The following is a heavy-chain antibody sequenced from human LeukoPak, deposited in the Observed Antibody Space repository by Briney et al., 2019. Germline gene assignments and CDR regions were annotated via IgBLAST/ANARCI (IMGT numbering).Heavy chain of an antibody. J-gene: IGHJ5*02. Sequence: SETLSLTCAVSGYSISSGYYWGWIRQPPGKGLEWIGSIYHSGSTYYNPSLKSRVTISVDTSKNQFSLKLSSVTAADTAVYYCARHSPRYSXYDXWGQGXLVTV. CDR1: GYSISSGYY. CDR2: IYHSGST. V-gene: IGHV4-38-2*01. CDR3: ARHSPRYSXYDX. D-gene: IGHD4-11*01.